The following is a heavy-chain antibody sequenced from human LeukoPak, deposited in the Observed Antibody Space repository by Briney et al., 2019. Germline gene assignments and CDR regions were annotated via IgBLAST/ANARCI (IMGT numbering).Heavy chain of an antibody. V-gene: IGHV3-21*01. CDR3: ARDRGYCSSTSCYEDY. J-gene: IGHJ4*02. D-gene: IGHD2-2*01. Sequence: GGSLRLSCAASGFTFSSYAMSWVRQAPGKGLEWVSSISSSSSYIYYADSVKGRFTISRDNAKNSLYLQMNSLRAEDTAVYYCARDRGYCSSTSCYEDYWGQGTLVTVSS. CDR1: GFTFSSYA. CDR2: ISSSSSYI.